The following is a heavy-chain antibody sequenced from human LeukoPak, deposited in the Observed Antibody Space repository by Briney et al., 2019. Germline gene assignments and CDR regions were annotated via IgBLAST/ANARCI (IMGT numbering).Heavy chain of an antibody. Sequence: QPGGSLRLSCVASGFSLSSFWMNWVRQAPGKGLEWVSYISSSSSTIYYADSVKGRFTISRDDSKNTLYLQMNSLRAEDTTVYYCAKDGGLWVSAHWGDSWGRGTLVTVSS. D-gene: IGHD7-27*01. CDR2: ISSSSSTI. V-gene: IGHV3-48*01. CDR1: GFSLSSFW. J-gene: IGHJ4*02. CDR3: AKDGGLWVSAHWGDS.